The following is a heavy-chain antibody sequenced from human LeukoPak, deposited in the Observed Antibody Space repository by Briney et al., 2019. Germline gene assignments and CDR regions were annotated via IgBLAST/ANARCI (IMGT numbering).Heavy chain of an antibody. CDR3: ARVPGPWIQLWFDY. J-gene: IGHJ4*02. Sequence: PSETLSLTCTVSGGSIRSGGYSWSWIRQHPGKGLEWIGYIYYSGSTYYNPSLKSRVTISVDTSKNQFSQKLSSVTAADTAVYYCARVPGPWIQLWFDYWGQGTLVTVSS. V-gene: IGHV4-31*03. CDR1: GGSIRSGGYS. D-gene: IGHD5-18*01. CDR2: IYYSGST.